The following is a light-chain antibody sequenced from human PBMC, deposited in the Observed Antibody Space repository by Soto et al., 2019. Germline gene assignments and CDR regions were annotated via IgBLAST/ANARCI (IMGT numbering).Light chain of an antibody. CDR1: SSDIGGYTY. CDR3: SSYAGSNNFVV. J-gene: IGLJ2*01. CDR2: EVS. V-gene: IGLV2-8*01. Sequence: QSALTQPPSVSGSPGQSVTISCPGTSSDIGGYTYVYWYQQHPGKAPKLMIYEVSKRPSGVPDRFSGSKPGNTASLTVSGHQAADEADYYCSSYAGSNNFVVFGGGTKLPVL.